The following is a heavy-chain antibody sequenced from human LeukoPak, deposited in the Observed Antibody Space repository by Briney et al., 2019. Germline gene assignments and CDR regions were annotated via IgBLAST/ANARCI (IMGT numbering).Heavy chain of an antibody. CDR1: GGSISSYY. D-gene: IGHD6-13*01. J-gene: IGHJ4*02. CDR2: IYYSGST. CDR3: ARVRYSSSWPPDY. V-gene: IGHV4-59*07. Sequence: SDTLSLTCTVSGGSISSYYWSWIRQPPAKGLEGVGYIYYSGSTNYHPSLKSRVTISVETSKNQFSLKLSSVTAADPAVYYCARVRYSSSWPPDYWGQGTLVTVSS.